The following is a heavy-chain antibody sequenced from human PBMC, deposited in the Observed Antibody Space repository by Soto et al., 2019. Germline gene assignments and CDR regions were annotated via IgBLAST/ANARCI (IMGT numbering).Heavy chain of an antibody. CDR1: GGSISSGDYY. D-gene: IGHD2-2*03. Sequence: QVQLQESGPGLVKPSQTLSLTCTVSGGSISSGDYYWSWIRQPPGKGLEWIGYIYYSGSTYYKQSLKSRVTISVDTSKNQFSLKLSSVTAADTAVYYCARDRGGYCISTSCYANWFDPWGQGTLVTVSS. V-gene: IGHV4-30-4*01. CDR2: IYYSGST. J-gene: IGHJ5*02. CDR3: ARDRGGYCISTSCYANWFDP.